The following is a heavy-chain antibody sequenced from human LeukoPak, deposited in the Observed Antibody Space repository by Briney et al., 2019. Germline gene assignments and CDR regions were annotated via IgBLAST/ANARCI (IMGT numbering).Heavy chain of an antibody. D-gene: IGHD1-26*01. Sequence: PGGSLRLSCAASGFAFSHYTMQWVRQAPGKGLEWVAVISYDGDYKYYADSVKGRFTISRDNSLNTLYLQMNSLRAEDTAVYYCAKGEIRYSGTFDYWGQGTLVTVSS. CDR1: GFAFSHYT. CDR2: ISYDGDYK. V-gene: IGHV3-30*04. J-gene: IGHJ4*02. CDR3: AKGEIRYSGTFDY.